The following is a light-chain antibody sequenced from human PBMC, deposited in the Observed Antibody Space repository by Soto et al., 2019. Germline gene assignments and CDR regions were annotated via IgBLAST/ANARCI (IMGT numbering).Light chain of an antibody. CDR3: QQSFSVPLT. Sequence: DIQMTQSPSSLSVSIGDRAAITCRASENINNYVNWYQQRPGKAPKVLIYAASGLEVGVPSRFSGSGSGTDFTLTISNLQPEDFAIYYCQQSFSVPLTFGGGTKVDI. J-gene: IGKJ4*01. V-gene: IGKV1-39*01. CDR1: ENINNY. CDR2: AAS.